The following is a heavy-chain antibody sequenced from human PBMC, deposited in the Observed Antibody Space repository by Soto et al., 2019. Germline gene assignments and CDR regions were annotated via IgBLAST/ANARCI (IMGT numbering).Heavy chain of an antibody. Sequence: QVQLVESGGGVVQPGRSLRLSCAASGFTFSSYGMHWVRQAPGKGLEGVAGVWYDGSNKYYADSVKGRFTISRDNSKNSLYLKMNSLRAEDTAVYYCARDDVRIAAAVVTYYYYGMYVWGQGTTVTVSS. V-gene: IGHV3-33*01. CDR3: ARDDVRIAAAVVTYYYYGMYV. J-gene: IGHJ6*02. CDR2: VWYDGSNK. CDR1: GFTFSSYG. D-gene: IGHD6-13*01.